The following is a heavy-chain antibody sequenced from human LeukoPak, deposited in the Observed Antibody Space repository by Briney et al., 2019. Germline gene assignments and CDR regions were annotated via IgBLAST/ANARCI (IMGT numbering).Heavy chain of an antibody. CDR3: ASAQYSSGWYHRH. Sequence: SETLSLTCTVSGGSISSSSYYWGWIRQPPGKGLEWIGSIYYSGSTYYNPSLKSRVTISVDTSKNQFSLKLSSVTAADTAVYYCASAQYSSGWYHRHWGQGTLVTVSS. CDR2: IYYSGST. V-gene: IGHV4-39*01. CDR1: GGSISSSSYY. J-gene: IGHJ4*02. D-gene: IGHD6-19*01.